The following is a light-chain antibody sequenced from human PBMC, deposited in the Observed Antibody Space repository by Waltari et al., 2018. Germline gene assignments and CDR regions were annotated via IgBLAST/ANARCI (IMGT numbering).Light chain of an antibody. CDR2: LDS. CDR3: MQALEILFT. V-gene: IGKV2-28*01. J-gene: IGKJ3*01. Sequence: DIVMTQSPLSLPVTPGEPASISCRSSQSLLHTNVYNYLDWYLQKPGQSPQLLIYLDSNRASGVPDRFSGSGSGTNFTLKISRVEAEDVGVYYCMQALEILFTFGPGTKVDVK. CDR1: QSLLHTNVYNY.